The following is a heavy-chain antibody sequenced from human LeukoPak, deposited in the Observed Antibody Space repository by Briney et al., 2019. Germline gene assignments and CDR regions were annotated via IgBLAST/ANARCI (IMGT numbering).Heavy chain of an antibody. D-gene: IGHD3-10*01. CDR1: GYTFTGYY. CDR3: ATHLYYYGSGSID. Sequence: ASVKVSCKASGYTFTGYYMHWVRQAPGQGLEWMGWINPNSGGTNYAQKFQGRVTMTRDTSISTAYMELSRLRSDDTAVYYCATHLYYYGSGSIDWGQGTLVTVSS. CDR2: INPNSGGT. V-gene: IGHV1-2*02. J-gene: IGHJ4*02.